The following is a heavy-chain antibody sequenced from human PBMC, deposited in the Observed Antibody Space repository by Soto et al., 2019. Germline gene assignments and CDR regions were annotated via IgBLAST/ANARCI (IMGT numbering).Heavy chain of an antibody. CDR3: ARDSPIGSVFSVYDAIDY. V-gene: IGHV1-69*08. Sequence: QVQLVQSGAEVKKPGSSVKVSCKASGGTFSTSTFTWVRQAPGQGLEWMGRIIPILEVADYAQEFQGRVTITADKSTSTAYMELSSLKSEVTAVYYCARDSPIGSVFSVYDAIDYWGQGTLVTVSS. CDR1: GGTFSTST. D-gene: IGHD5-12*01. J-gene: IGHJ4*02. CDR2: IIPILEVA.